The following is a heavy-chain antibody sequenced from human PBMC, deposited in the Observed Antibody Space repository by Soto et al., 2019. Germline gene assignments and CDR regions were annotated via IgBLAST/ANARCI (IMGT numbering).Heavy chain of an antibody. CDR2: ISYDASNK. J-gene: IGHJ6*02. CDR1: GFTFSSYG. V-gene: IGHV3-30*18. Sequence: GGSLRLSCTASGFTFSSYGMHWVRQAPGKGLEWVAVISYDASNKYYADSVKGRFTISRDNSKNTLYLQMNSLRAEDTAVYYCAKVVEDGITPGSMDVWGQGTTVTVSS. CDR3: AKVVEDGITPGSMDV. D-gene: IGHD3-16*01.